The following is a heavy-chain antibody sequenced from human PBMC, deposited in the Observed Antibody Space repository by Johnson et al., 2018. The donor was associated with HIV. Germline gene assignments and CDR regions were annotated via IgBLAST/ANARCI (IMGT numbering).Heavy chain of an antibody. CDR2: ISSSGGST. Sequence: VQLVESGGGLVKPGGSLRLSCAASGFTFSDYYMSWIRQAPGKGLEWVSYISSSGGSTYYADSVKGRFTISRDNSKNTLYLQMNSLRAEDTALYYCAKDVGNYWPDAFDIWGQGTMVTVSS. J-gene: IGHJ3*02. CDR1: GFTFSDYY. D-gene: IGHD3-22*01. V-gene: IGHV3-11*04. CDR3: AKDVGNYWPDAFDI.